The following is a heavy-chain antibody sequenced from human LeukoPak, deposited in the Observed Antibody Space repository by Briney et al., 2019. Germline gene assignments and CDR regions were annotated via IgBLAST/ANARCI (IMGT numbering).Heavy chain of an antibody. Sequence: PGGSLRLSCTASGFAFSNYSMGWVRQAPGKGLEGVAAIGSDGDRVHEDSVKGRFTISRDNSKSSLYLQMDNLRAEDTAIYFCAKSAGVATIYFDSWGQGALVTVSS. D-gene: IGHD5-12*01. CDR1: GFAFSNYS. J-gene: IGHJ4*02. CDR3: AKSAGVATIYFDS. V-gene: IGHV3-23*01. CDR2: IGSDGDR.